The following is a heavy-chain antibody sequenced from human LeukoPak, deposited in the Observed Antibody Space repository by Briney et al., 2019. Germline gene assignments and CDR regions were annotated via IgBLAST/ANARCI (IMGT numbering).Heavy chain of an antibody. J-gene: IGHJ4*02. CDR1: GFSLRTSGVG. CDR3: TQSRSIWIPPDY. D-gene: IGHD5-18*01. V-gene: IGHV2-5*01. Sequence: SGPTLVQPTETLTLTCTCSGFSLRTSGVGVGWIRQPPGTALEWLALIYWNDDKRYSPSLKSRLTITKDTSRNQVVLTLTNMDLVDTATYYCTQSRSIWIPPDYWGQGTLVTVSS. CDR2: IYWNDDK.